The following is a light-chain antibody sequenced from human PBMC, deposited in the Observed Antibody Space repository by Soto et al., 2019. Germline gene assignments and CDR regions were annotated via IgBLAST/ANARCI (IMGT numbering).Light chain of an antibody. CDR3: AAWDDSLNGPV. V-gene: IGLV1-44*01. CDR1: SSNIGRNT. J-gene: IGLJ2*01. Sequence: QSVLTQPPSASGTPGQRVTISCSGSSSNIGRNTVNWYQQLPGTAPKLLIYSYNQRPSGVPDRFSGSKSGTSASLAISGLQSEDEDDYYCAAWDDSLNGPVFGGGTKLTVL. CDR2: SYN.